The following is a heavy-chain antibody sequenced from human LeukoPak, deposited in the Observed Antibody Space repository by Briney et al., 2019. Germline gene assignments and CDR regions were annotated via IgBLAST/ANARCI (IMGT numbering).Heavy chain of an antibody. J-gene: IGHJ4*02. D-gene: IGHD3-22*01. CDR2: IRYDGSNK. V-gene: IGHV3-30*02. Sequence: GGSLRLSCAASGFTFSSYGMHWVRQAPGKGLEWVAFIRYDGSNKYYADSVKGRFTISRDNSKNTLYLQMNSLRAEDTAVYYCAKDARSYYYDSSGYSYFDYWGQGTLVTVSS. CDR1: GFTFSSYG. CDR3: AKDARSYYYDSSGYSYFDY.